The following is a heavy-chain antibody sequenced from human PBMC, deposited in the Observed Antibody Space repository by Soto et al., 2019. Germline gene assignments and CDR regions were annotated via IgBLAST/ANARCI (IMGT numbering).Heavy chain of an antibody. V-gene: IGHV1-18*01. CDR3: ARVGAIAPAEGDY. CDR1: GYTFTSYG. Sequence: QIQLVQSGTEVREPGASVKVSCQASGYTFTSYGIIWVRQAPGQGLELMGWISGYNNNKNYAQKYQARVTMTTDTSTRTAYMELRRLRSDDTAVYYCARVGAIAPAEGDYWGQGTLVTGAS. J-gene: IGHJ4*02. CDR2: ISGYNNNK. D-gene: IGHD6-13*01.